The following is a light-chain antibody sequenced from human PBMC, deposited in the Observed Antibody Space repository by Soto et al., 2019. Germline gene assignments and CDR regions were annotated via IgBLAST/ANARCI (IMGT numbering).Light chain of an antibody. CDR1: SNDIGAYNY. Sequence: QSALTQPASVSGSPGQSITVSCTGTSNDIGAYNYVSWYQQYPGKAPKLMIYEVNNRPSGVSNRFSGSKSGNTASLTISGLQSEDEADYYCCSYTIKSTLVIFGGGTQLTVL. V-gene: IGLV2-14*01. CDR3: CSYTIKSTLVI. J-gene: IGLJ2*01. CDR2: EVN.